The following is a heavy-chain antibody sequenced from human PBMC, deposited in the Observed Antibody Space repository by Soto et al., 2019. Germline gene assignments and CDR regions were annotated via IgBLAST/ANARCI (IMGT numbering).Heavy chain of an antibody. CDR2: ISHDGNTH. CDR3: AHDRGGDCPDNSCYFGADY. V-gene: IGHV3-30*18. Sequence: VQMVESGGGVVQPGKSLRLSCETSGFTFKFYGMHWVRQAPGKGLECVAVISHDGNTHYYADSVKGRFTISRDNSKNTLYLLMNGLRLDASSTYYCAHDRGGDCPDNSCYFGADYWGQGALVTVSS. J-gene: IGHJ4*02. CDR1: GFTFKFYG. D-gene: IGHD2-2*01.